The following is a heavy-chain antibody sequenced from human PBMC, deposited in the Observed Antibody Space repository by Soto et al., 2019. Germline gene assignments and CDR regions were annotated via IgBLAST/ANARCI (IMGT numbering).Heavy chain of an antibody. V-gene: IGHV3-48*01. CDR2: ISSSSSTI. J-gene: IGHJ6*02. D-gene: IGHD6-13*01. CDR1: GFTFSRYS. Sequence: GGSLRLSCAASGFTFSRYSMNWVRQAPGKGLEWVSYISSSSSTIYYTDSVKGRFTISRDNAKNSLYLQMSSLRVEDTAVYYCVRGTSSWYFYYYGMDAWGPGTTVTVSS. CDR3: VRGTSSWYFYYYGMDA.